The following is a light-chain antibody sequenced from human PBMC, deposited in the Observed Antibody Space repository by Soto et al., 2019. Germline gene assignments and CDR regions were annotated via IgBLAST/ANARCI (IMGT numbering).Light chain of an antibody. CDR2: EVT. V-gene: IGLV2-8*01. CDR1: SSDVGNYNR. Sequence: QSVLAQPPSASGSPGQSVTISCTGTSSDVGNYNRVSWYQQKPGKAPKLMIYEVTQRPPGVPDRFSGSKSGHTASLTVSGLQAEDEADYYCASHAGDHYVFGTGTKVTVL. CDR3: ASHAGDHYV. J-gene: IGLJ1*01.